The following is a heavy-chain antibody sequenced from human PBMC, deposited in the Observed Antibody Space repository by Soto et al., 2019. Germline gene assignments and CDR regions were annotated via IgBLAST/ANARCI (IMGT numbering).Heavy chain of an antibody. Sequence: SETLSLTCTVSGGSISNGGYYWTWIRQHPGKGLEAIGNIYYTGSTFYNPSLKGRVAISIGTSKNQFSLKLTSVTAADTAIYYCARNQITYYDNMNGSLYYFDCWGQGTLVTVSS. V-gene: IGHV4-31*03. CDR1: GGSISNGGYY. CDR3: ARNQITYYDNMNGSLYYFDC. J-gene: IGHJ4*02. D-gene: IGHD3-22*01. CDR2: IYYTGST.